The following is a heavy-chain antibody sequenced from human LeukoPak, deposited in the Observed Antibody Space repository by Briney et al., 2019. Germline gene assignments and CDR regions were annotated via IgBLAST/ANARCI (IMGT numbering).Heavy chain of an antibody. CDR1: GFTFTAYY. Sequence: ASVKVSCKASGFTFTAYYMHWVRQAPGQGLEWMGWINPNSGGTNYAQKFQGRVTMTRDMSTSTVYMELSSLRSEDTAVYYCARALYYYDSSGYWKGDAFDIWGQGTMVTVSS. V-gene: IGHV1-2*02. D-gene: IGHD3-22*01. CDR3: ARALYYYDSSGYWKGDAFDI. CDR2: INPNSGGT. J-gene: IGHJ3*02.